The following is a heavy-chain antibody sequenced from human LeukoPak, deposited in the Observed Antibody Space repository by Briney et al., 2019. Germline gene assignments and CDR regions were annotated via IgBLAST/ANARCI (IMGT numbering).Heavy chain of an antibody. D-gene: IGHD3-10*01. V-gene: IGHV3-30*02. Sequence: YPGGSLRLSCAASGFTFSLYGMHWVRQAPGKGLEWVAFIRYDGTNKYYADSVKGRFTISRDNSKNTLYLQMNSLRAEDTAVYYCAKACFPRVGELGMDVWGQGTTVTVSS. J-gene: IGHJ6*02. CDR1: GFTFSLYG. CDR2: IRYDGTNK. CDR3: AKACFPRVGELGMDV.